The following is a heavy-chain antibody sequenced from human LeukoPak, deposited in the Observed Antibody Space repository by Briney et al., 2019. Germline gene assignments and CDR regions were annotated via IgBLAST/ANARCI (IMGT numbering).Heavy chain of an antibody. CDR2: IYYSGST. CDR3: ARDRSYSGYDSRIFDY. V-gene: IGHV4-31*03. J-gene: IGHJ4*02. Sequence: PSETLSLTCTVSGGSISSGGYYWSWIRQHPGKGLEWIGYIYYSGSTYYNPSLKSRVTISVDTSKNQFSLKLSSVTAADTAVYYCARDRSYSGYDSRIFDYWGQGTLVTVSS. D-gene: IGHD5-12*01. CDR1: GGSISSGGYY.